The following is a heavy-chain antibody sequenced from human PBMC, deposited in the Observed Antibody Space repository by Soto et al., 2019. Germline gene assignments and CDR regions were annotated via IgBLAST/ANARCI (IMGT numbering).Heavy chain of an antibody. Sequence: QVQLQQSGPGLVKPLGTLSLTCAVSIGSITSTNWWTWVRQPPGKELEWLGEIYHTGSTNYNPSLKNRVTISVDKSKNQFSLRLFSVTAADTAVYYCGAHAGATYGPLDYWGRGTLITVSS. CDR2: IYHTGST. CDR1: IGSITSTNW. J-gene: IGHJ4*02. V-gene: IGHV4-4*02. CDR3: GAHAGATYGPLDY. D-gene: IGHD4-17*01.